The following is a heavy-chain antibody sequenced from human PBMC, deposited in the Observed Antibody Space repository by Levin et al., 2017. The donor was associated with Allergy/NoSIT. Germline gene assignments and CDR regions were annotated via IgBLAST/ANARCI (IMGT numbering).Heavy chain of an antibody. V-gene: IGHV4-34*01. D-gene: IGHD2-2*01. Sequence: SETLSLTCAVYGGSFSGYYWSWIRQPPGKGLEWIGEINHSGSTNYNPSLKSRVTISVDTSKNQFSLKLSSVTAADTAVYYCARAFPPGIVVVPAALHDAFDIWGQGTMVTVSS. J-gene: IGHJ3*02. CDR2: INHSGST. CDR1: GGSFSGYY. CDR3: ARAFPPGIVVVPAALHDAFDI.